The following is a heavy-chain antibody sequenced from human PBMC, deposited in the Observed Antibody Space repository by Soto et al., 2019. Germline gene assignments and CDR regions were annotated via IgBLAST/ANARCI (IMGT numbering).Heavy chain of an antibody. CDR1: GGSISSSIHY. J-gene: IGHJ1*01. Sequence: QLQLQESGPGLVKPSETLSLTCTVSGGSISSSIHYWGWLRQPPGKELEWIGSVYYSGNTYYSPSLETLVTISGDTSKNQFSLNLGSVTAADTAVYFCASHGSTTGSYSEYFKHWGQGTLVIVSS. D-gene: IGHD1-26*01. CDR2: VYYSGNT. V-gene: IGHV4-39*01. CDR3: ASHGSTTGSYSEYFKH.